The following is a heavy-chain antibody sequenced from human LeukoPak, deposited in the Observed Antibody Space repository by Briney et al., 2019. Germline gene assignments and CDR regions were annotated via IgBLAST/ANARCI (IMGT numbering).Heavy chain of an antibody. J-gene: IGHJ4*02. CDR2: IIPIFGIA. CDR3: ARGPPPWYQAFDY. V-gene: IGHV1-69*13. D-gene: IGHD2-2*01. CDR1: GGTFSSYA. Sequence: ASVKVSCKASGGTFSSYAISWVRQAPGQGLEWMGGIIPIFGIANYAQKFQGRVTITADESTSTAYMELSSLRSEDTAVYYCARGPPPWYQAFDYWGQGTLVTVSS.